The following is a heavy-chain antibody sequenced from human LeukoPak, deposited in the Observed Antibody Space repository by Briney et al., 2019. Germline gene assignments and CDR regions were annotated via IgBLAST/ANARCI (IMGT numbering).Heavy chain of an antibody. CDR3: ARAPGGYCSGGSCSTPFDY. D-gene: IGHD2-15*01. CDR2: IYYSGST. V-gene: IGHV4-59*01. CDR1: GGSISSYY. J-gene: IGHJ4*02. Sequence: PSETLSLTCTVSGGSISSYYWSWIRQPPGKGLERIGYIYYSGSTNYNPSLKSRVTISVDTSKNQFSLKLSSVTAADTAVYYCARAPGGYCSGGSCSTPFDYWGQGTLVTVSS.